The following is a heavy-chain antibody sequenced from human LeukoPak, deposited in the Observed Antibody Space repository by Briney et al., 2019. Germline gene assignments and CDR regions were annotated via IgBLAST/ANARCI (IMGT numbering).Heavy chain of an antibody. CDR3: ARWADY. V-gene: IGHV4-30-2*01. CDR1: GGSISSSGYY. J-gene: IGHJ4*02. Sequence: SQTLSLTCTVSGGSISSSGYYWSWIGQPPGKGLEWVGYIYHDGSTYYNPSLKSRVTISVDRCKNQLSLQLTSMTAADTAVYYCARWADYWGQGTLATVSS. CDR2: IYHDGST.